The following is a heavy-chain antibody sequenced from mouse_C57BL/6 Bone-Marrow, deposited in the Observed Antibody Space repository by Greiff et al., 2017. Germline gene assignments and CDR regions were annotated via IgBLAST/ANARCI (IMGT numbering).Heavy chain of an antibody. CDR1: GYSFTGYY. D-gene: IGHD1-2*01. V-gene: IGHV1-43*01. CDR2: INPSTGGT. J-gene: IGHJ1*03. CDR3: ARGYNWYFDV. Sequence: EVQLPQSGPELVKPGASVKISCKASGYSFTGYYMHWVKQSSEKSLEWIGEINPSTGGTSYNQKFKGKATLTVDKSSSTAYMQLKSLTSEDSAVYYCARGYNWYFDVWGTGTTVTVSS.